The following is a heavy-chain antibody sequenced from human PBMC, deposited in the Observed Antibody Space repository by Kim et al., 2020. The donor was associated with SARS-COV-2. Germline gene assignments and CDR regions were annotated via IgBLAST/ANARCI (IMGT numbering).Heavy chain of an antibody. D-gene: IGHD3-9*01. J-gene: IGHJ4*02. CDR1: GFTFSSYA. CDR2: ISYDGSNK. Sequence: GGSLRLSCAASGFTFSSYAMHWVRQAPGKGLEWVAVISYDGSNKYYADSVKGRFTISRDNSKNTLYLQMNSLRAEDTAVYYCARDKGRYFDWLLADYFDYWGQGTLVTVSS. V-gene: IGHV3-30*04. CDR3: ARDKGRYFDWLLADYFDY.